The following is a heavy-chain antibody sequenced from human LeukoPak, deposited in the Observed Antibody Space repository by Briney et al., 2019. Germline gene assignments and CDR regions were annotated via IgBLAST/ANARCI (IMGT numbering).Heavy chain of an antibody. CDR1: GGSISSYY. J-gene: IGHJ4*01. D-gene: IGHD2-15*01. V-gene: IGHV4-59*08. Sequence: PSETLSLTCTVSGGSISSYYWSWIRQPPGKGLEWIGYIYYSGSTNYNPSLKSRVTISVDTSKNQFSLKLSSVTAADMAVYYCARANCGGGSCYSDYWGQGTLVTVSS. CDR2: IYYSGST. CDR3: ARANCGGGSCYSDY.